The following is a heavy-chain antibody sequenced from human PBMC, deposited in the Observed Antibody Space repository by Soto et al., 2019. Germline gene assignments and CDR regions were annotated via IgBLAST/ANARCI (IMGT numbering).Heavy chain of an antibody. Sequence: QVQLVQSGAEVKKPGSSVKVSCKASGGTFSSYAISWVRQAPGQGLEWMGGIIPIFGTANYAQKFQGRVTITAVESTSTAYMELSSLRSEDAAVYYCATNDDFWSGYPPGDYYGMDVWGQGTTVTVSS. CDR3: ATNDDFWSGYPPGDYYGMDV. V-gene: IGHV1-69*01. D-gene: IGHD3-3*01. J-gene: IGHJ6*02. CDR1: GGTFSSYA. CDR2: IIPIFGTA.